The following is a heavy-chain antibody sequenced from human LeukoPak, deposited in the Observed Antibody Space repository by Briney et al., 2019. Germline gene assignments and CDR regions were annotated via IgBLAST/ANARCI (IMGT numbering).Heavy chain of an antibody. CDR3: AILAVAGTFYDY. V-gene: IGHV3-23*01. CDR1: GFTFSSYA. J-gene: IGHJ4*02. Sequence: GGSLRLSCAASGFTFSSYAMGWVRQAPGKGLEWVSAISGSGGSTYYADSVKGRFTISRDNSKNTLYLQMNSLRAEDTAVYYCAILAVAGTFYDYWGQGTLVTVSS. D-gene: IGHD6-19*01. CDR2: ISGSGGST.